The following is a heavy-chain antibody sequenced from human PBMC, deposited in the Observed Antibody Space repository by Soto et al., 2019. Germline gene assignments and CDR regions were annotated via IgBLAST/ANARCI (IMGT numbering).Heavy chain of an antibody. CDR3: AREGGYCSGDHCPLDY. CDR2: ITISGGTI. Sequence: QVQLVESGGGLVKPGGSLRLSCAASGFTFSDFYMSLVRQAPCKGLEWISHITISGGTIYFADSVKGRFTISRDNAKNSLNLQMNSLRAEDTAVYYCAREGGYCSGDHCPLDYWGQGTLVTVSS. V-gene: IGHV3-11*01. J-gene: IGHJ4*02. CDR1: GFTFSDFY. D-gene: IGHD2-15*01.